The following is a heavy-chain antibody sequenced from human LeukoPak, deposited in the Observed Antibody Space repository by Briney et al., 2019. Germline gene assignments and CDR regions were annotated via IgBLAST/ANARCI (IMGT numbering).Heavy chain of an antibody. J-gene: IGHJ4*02. CDR3: ARAYYGD. CDR2: ISSSSSYI. D-gene: IGHD4-17*01. V-gene: IGHV3-21*01. Sequence: PGGSLRLSCAASGFIVNTYAMSWVRQAPGKGLEWVSSISSSSSYIYYADSVKGRFTISRDNAKNSLYLQMNSLRAEDTAVYYCARAYYGDWGQGTLVTVSS. CDR1: GFIVNTYA.